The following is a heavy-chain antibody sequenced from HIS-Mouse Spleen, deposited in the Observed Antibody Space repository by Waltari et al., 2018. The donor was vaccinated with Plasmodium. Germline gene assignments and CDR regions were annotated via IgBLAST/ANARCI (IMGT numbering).Heavy chain of an antibody. CDR1: GFTFSSYW. J-gene: IGHJ4*02. CDR3: ARGSQYSSGWYFDY. V-gene: IGHV3-7*01. CDR2: IKQDGSEK. Sequence: EVQLVESGGGLVQPGGSLRLSCAASGFTFSSYWMSWVRQAPGKGLEWVANIKQDGSEKYYVDSVKGRFTISRDNAKNSLYLQMNSLRAEDTAVYYCARGSQYSSGWYFDYWGQGTLVTVSS. D-gene: IGHD6-19*01.